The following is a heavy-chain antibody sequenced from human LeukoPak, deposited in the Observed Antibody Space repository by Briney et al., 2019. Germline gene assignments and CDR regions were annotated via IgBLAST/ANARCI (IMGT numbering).Heavy chain of an antibody. CDR1: GASISSSSYY. V-gene: IGHV4-39*01. D-gene: IGHD3-10*01. J-gene: IGHJ4*02. Sequence: KASETLSLTCTVSGASISSSSYYWGWIRQPPGKGLQWIASIYYTGTTYYNPFLKSRVAISVDTSKNQFSLKLSAVTAADTAVYCSARLVSASGVFDYWGQGALVTVSS. CDR2: IYYTGTT. CDR3: ARLVSASGVFDY.